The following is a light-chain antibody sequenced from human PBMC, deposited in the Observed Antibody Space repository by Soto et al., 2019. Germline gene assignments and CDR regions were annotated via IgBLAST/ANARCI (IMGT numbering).Light chain of an antibody. J-gene: IGKJ1*01. CDR2: WAS. CDR3: QQYYTTPVT. Sequence: DIVMTQSPDSLAVSLGEGATINCKSSQSLLHLAWYQQEPGQPPKLLIYWASTRESGVPDRFSGSGSGTDFTLTISSLQAEDVAVYYCQQYYTTPVTFGQGTKVEIK. V-gene: IGKV4-1*01. CDR1: QSLLH.